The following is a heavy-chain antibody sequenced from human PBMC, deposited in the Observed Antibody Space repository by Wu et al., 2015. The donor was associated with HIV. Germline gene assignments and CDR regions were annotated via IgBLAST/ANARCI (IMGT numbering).Heavy chain of an antibody. CDR2: ISAYNGNT. CDR1: GGTFTSYG. CDR3: ARDLPRLYYYGSGRDAFDI. V-gene: IGHV1-18*01. D-gene: IGHD3-10*01. Sequence: QVQLVQSGAEVKKPGSSVKVSCKASGGTFTSYGISWVRQAPGQGLEWMGWISAYNGNTNYAQKLQGRVTMTTDTSTSTAYMELRSLRSDDTAVYYCARDLPRLYYYGSGRDAFDIWGQGTMVTVSS. J-gene: IGHJ3*02.